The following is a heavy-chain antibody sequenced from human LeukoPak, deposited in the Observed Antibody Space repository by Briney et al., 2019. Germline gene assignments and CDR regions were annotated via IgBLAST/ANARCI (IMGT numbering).Heavy chain of an antibody. J-gene: IGHJ6*03. CDR1: GYTFTSYG. Sequence: ASVKVSCKASGYTFTSYGISWVRQAPGQGLEWMGWISAYNGNTNYAQKLQGRVTMTTDTSTSTAYMELRSLRSDDTAVYHCARAVRGYSGYDETYYYYMDVWGKGTTVTVSS. CDR2: ISAYNGNT. CDR3: ARAVRGYSGYDETYYYYMDV. V-gene: IGHV1-18*01. D-gene: IGHD5-12*01.